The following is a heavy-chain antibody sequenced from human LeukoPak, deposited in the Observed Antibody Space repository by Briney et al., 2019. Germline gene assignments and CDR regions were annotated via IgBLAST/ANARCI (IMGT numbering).Heavy chain of an antibody. CDR3: ARGAYYYGSGSPQADYYYYMDV. D-gene: IGHD3-10*01. CDR1: GFTFSSYS. Sequence: GGSLRLSCAVSGFTFSSYSMNWVRQAPGKGLEWVSYIITSSRTTYYADSVKGRFTIPRDNAKNSVYLQMNSLRAEDTAVYYCARGAYYYGSGSPQADYYYYMDVWGKGTTVTVSS. V-gene: IGHV3-48*01. J-gene: IGHJ6*03. CDR2: IITSSRTT.